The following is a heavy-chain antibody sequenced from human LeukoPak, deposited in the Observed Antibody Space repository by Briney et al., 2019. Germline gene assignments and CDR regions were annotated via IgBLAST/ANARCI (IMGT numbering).Heavy chain of an antibody. J-gene: IGHJ3*02. Sequence: SGPTLVNPTQTLTLTCTFSGFSLSTSGMRVSWIRQPPGKVLEWLARIDWDDDKFYSTSLKTRLTISKDPSKNQVVLTMTNMDPVDTATYYCARTSLTPDAFDIWGQGTMVTVSS. CDR3: ARTSLTPDAFDI. D-gene: IGHD3-9*01. V-gene: IGHV2-70*04. CDR1: GFSLSTSGMR. CDR2: IDWDDDK.